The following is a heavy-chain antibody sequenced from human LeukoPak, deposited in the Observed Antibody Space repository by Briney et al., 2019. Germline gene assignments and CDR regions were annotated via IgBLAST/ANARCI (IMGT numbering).Heavy chain of an antibody. J-gene: IGHJ4*02. CDR1: GFTFSSYG. V-gene: IGHV3-30*02. CDR3: AKDLGSILWWDESAY. CDR2: IRYDGSNK. D-gene: IGHD2-21*01. Sequence: PGGSLRLSCAASGFTFSSYGMHWVRQAPGKGLEWVAFIRYDGSNKYYADSVKGRFTISRDNSKNTLYLQMNSLRAEDTAVYYCAKDLGSILWWDESAYWGQGTLVTVSS.